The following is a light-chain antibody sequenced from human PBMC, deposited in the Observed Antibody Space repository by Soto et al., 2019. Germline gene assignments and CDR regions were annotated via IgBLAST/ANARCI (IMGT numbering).Light chain of an antibody. CDR2: VAS. CDR1: QSVSSY. Sequence: EIVLTQSPATLSLSPGERATLSCRASQSVSSYLAWYQQKPGQAPRLLIYVASNRATGIPARFSGSGSGTDFTLTISSLEPEDFAVYYCQQRSNWRGFTFGPGTKVDIK. J-gene: IGKJ3*01. CDR3: QQRSNWRGFT. V-gene: IGKV3-11*01.